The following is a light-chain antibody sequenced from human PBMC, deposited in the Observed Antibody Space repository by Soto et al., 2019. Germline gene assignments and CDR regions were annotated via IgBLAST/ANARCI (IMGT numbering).Light chain of an antibody. CDR1: QSVSNNY. J-gene: IGKJ5*01. CDR3: QQYGSSPRT. CDR2: GAS. V-gene: IGKV3-20*01. Sequence: ESILTQSPGTLSLSPGERATLSCRASQSVSNNYLAWYQQKPGQAPRLLIYGASNRATGIPDRFSGSGSGTDFTLTISRLEPEDFAVYYCQQYGSSPRTFGQGTRLE.